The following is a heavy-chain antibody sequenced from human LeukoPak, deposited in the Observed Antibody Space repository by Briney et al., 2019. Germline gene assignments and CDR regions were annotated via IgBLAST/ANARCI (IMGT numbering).Heavy chain of an antibody. J-gene: IGHJ4*02. CDR3: ARGYSYGSRFDF. Sequence: GGSLRLSCAASGFTFSSYWMHWVRQAPGKGLVWVSRINSDGSSTSYADSVKGRFTISRDNAKNSLYLQMNSLRAEDTAVYYCARGYSYGSRFDFWGQGTLVTVSS. V-gene: IGHV3-74*01. CDR2: INSDGSST. CDR1: GFTFSSYW. D-gene: IGHD5-18*01.